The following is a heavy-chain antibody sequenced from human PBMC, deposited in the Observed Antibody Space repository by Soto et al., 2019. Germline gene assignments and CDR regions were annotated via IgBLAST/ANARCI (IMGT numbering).Heavy chain of an antibody. CDR3: ANQRLVAGPYSFDQ. Sequence: SETLSLTCTVSGASINSGDFLWTWIRQSPGKGLEWIGHIYYSGSISYNPSLKSRISISIDTSKNQFSLHLTSVTAADTAVYYCANQRLVAGPYSFDQWGQGTRVTVSS. CDR1: GASINSGDFL. D-gene: IGHD6-19*01. V-gene: IGHV4-30-4*01. CDR2: IYYSGSI. J-gene: IGHJ4*02.